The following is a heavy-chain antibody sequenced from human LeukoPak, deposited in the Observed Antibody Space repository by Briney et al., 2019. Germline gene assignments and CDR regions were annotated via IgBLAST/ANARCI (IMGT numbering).Heavy chain of an antibody. J-gene: IGHJ2*01. CDR2: FYTSGST. CDR1: GGSISSGTYY. CDR3: ARVYYSSSYDYWYFDL. Sequence: SSETLSLTCTVSGGSISSGTYYWSWIRQPAGKGLEWIGRFYTSGSTNYNPSLKSRVTISVDTSKNQFSLKLSSVTAADTAVYYCARVYYSSSYDYWYFDLWGRGTLVTVSS. D-gene: IGHD6-13*01. V-gene: IGHV4-61*02.